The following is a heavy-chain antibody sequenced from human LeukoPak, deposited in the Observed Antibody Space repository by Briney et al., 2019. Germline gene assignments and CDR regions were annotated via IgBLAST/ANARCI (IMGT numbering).Heavy chain of an antibody. V-gene: IGHV4-39*01. J-gene: IGHJ4*02. CDR2: IYYSGST. D-gene: IGHD3-10*01. Sequence: PSETLSLTCTVSGGSISSSSYYWGWIRQPPGKGLGWVGSIYYSGSTYYNPSLKSRVTISVDTSKNQFSLKLSSVTAADTAVYYCATQLWFGELRYFDYWGQGTLVTVSS. CDR1: GGSISSSSYY. CDR3: ATQLWFGELRYFDY.